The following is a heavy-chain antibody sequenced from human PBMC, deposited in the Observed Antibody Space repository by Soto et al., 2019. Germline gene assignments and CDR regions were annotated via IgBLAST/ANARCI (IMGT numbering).Heavy chain of an antibody. J-gene: IGHJ6*03. V-gene: IGHV3-9*01. D-gene: IGHD6-13*01. CDR2: ISWNSGSI. Sequence: GGSLRLSCAASGFTFDDYAMHWVRQAPGKGLEWVSGISWNSGSIGYADSVKGRFTISRDNAKNSLYLQMNSLRAEDTALYYCAKEAIAAAGTDYYYYMDVWGKGTTVTVSS. CDR3: AKEAIAAAGTDYYYYMDV. CDR1: GFTFDDYA.